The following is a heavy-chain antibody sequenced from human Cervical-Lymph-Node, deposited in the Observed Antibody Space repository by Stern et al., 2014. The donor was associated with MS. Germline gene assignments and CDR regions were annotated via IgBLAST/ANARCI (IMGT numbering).Heavy chain of an antibody. CDR2: ISYSGST. CDR3: ARQKSSWTGGLGGMDV. V-gene: IGHV4-39*01. D-gene: IGHD2-2*01. Sequence: QLQLQASGPGLVKPSETLSLTCAVSGGSISSSGDHWGWIRQSPGKGLEWIGSISYSGSTYYNPSLKRRVTISEDTFENQFSLNLSSVTAADTAVYYCARQKSSWTGGLGGMDVWGQGTTVTVSS. CDR1: GGSISSSGDH. J-gene: IGHJ6*02.